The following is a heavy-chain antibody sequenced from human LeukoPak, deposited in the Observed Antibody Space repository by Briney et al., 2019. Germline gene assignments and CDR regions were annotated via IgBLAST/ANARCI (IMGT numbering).Heavy chain of an antibody. J-gene: IGHJ4*02. V-gene: IGHV3-7*01. CDR2: IKQDVSEI. D-gene: IGHD1-26*01. CDR3: ARDKIVGAPYFDY. CDR1: GFTFSSYW. Sequence: GGSLRLSCAASGFTFSSYWMSWVRQAPGKGLEWVANIKQDVSEIYYVDSVKGRFTISRDNTKNSLYLQMNSLRAEDTAVYYCARDKIVGAPYFDYWGQGTLVTVSS.